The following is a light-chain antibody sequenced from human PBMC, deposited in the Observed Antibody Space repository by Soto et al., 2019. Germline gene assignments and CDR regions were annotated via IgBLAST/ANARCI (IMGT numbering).Light chain of an antibody. CDR1: QSIRTN. V-gene: IGKV3-15*01. CDR2: DAS. Sequence: EKMMTPSPATVSVSPGEKATLSCRARQSIRTNVAWYQQKPGQALRLLIYDASTRATGLSSRFSGSGSGTEFTLTISSLQSEDVAIYYCQQYNDWPPLTFGGGTRLEI. CDR3: QQYNDWPPLT. J-gene: IGKJ4*01.